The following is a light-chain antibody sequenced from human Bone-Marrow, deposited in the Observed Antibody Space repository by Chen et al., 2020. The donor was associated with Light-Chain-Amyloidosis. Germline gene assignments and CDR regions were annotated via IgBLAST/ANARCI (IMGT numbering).Light chain of an antibody. CDR3: QHYGDSLFT. CDR1: QSVSSTH. J-gene: IGKJ3*01. Sequence: VLTPSPGTLSLSPGERATLSCRVSQSVSSTHLAWYQQKPGQAPRLLIYGASTRATGIPDRFSGTGSATDFTLTISRVEPEDFAIYYCQHYGDSLFTFGPGTKVDIE. CDR2: GAS. V-gene: IGKV3-20*01.